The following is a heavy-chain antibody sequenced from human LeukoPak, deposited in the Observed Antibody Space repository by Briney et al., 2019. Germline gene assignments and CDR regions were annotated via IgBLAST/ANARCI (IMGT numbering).Heavy chain of an antibody. Sequence: EGSLRLSCAASGFTLSDYYMSWIRQAPGKGLEWLSYISSSGTTIYYTDSVKGRFTISRDNAKNSLYLQMNSLRAEDTAVYYCARGIRQYAKSYFDYWGQGTLVTVSS. CDR1: GFTLSDYY. CDR2: ISSSGTTI. V-gene: IGHV3-11*01. D-gene: IGHD4-11*01. CDR3: ARGIRQYAKSYFDY. J-gene: IGHJ4*02.